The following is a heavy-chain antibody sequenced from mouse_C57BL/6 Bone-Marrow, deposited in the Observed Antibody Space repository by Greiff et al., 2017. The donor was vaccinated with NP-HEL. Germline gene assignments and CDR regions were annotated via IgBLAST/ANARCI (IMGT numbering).Heavy chain of an antibody. J-gene: IGHJ3*02. CDR3: TVMVTTR. CDR1: GFNIKDDY. V-gene: IGHV14-4*01. CDR2: IDPENGDT. Sequence: EVKLVESGAELVRPGASVKLSCTASGFNIKDDYMHWVKQRPEQGLEWIGWIDPENGDTEYASKFQGKATITADTSSNTAYLQLSSLTSEDTAVCYCTVMVTTRWGQGNLVTVSA. D-gene: IGHD2-2*01.